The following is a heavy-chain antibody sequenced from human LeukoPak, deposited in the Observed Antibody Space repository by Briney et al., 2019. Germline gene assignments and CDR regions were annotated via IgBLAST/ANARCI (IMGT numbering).Heavy chain of an antibody. V-gene: IGHV1-2*02. D-gene: IGHD1-1*01. CDR2: INPNSGGT. CDR3: ARYNSELDALDI. CDR1: GYTFTDSY. J-gene: IGHJ3*02. Sequence: GVSVKVSCKASGYTFTDSYLHWVRQAPGLGLEWMGWINPNSGGTRYAQRFQGRVTLTRDTSISTAYMELSSLRSDDTAVYNCARYNSELDALDIWGQGTVVTVSS.